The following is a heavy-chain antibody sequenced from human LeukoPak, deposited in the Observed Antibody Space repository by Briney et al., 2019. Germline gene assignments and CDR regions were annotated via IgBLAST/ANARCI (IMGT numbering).Heavy chain of an antibody. CDR2: IYHSGST. V-gene: IGHV4-38-2*02. J-gene: IGHJ4*02. D-gene: IGHD2-21*02. Sequence: PSETLSLTCAVSDYSISSAYYWGWIRQPPGKGLEWIGSIYHSGSTDYNPSLKSRVTISVDTSKNQFSLKLRSVTAADTAVYYCARDQAYCGGDCYFDFWAREPWSPSPQ. CDR1: DYSISSAYY. CDR3: ARDQAYCGGDCYFDF.